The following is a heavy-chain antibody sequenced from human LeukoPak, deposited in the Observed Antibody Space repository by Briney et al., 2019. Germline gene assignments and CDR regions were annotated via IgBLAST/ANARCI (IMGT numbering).Heavy chain of an antibody. CDR2: INHSGST. Sequence: SETLSLTCAVYGGSFSGYYWSWIRQPPGKGLEWIGEINHSGSTYYNPSLKSRVTISVDTSKNQFSLKLSSVTAADTAVYYCASLQTDTGGFDYWGQGTLVTVSS. J-gene: IGHJ4*02. CDR1: GGSFSGYY. V-gene: IGHV4-34*01. CDR3: ASLQTDTGGFDY. D-gene: IGHD2-8*02.